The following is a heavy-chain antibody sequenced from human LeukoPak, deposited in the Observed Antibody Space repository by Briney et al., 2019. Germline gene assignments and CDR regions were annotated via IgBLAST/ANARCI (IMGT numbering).Heavy chain of an antibody. CDR2: IYRTGIT. CDR1: GGSINSETYY. J-gene: IGHJ4*02. Sequence: SETLSLTCAVSGGSINSETYYWAWIRQNPGKDLEWIGYIYRTGITYPNPSLKSRVSMSIDTSKNQFSLKLTSVTAADTAVYFRARASWTDFFLDYWGQGTLLSVSS. CDR3: ARASWTDFFLDY. D-gene: IGHD3/OR15-3a*01. V-gene: IGHV4-31*11.